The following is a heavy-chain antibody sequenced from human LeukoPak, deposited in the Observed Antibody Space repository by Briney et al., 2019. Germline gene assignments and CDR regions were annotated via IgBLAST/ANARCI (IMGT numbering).Heavy chain of an antibody. CDR2: IIPIFGTT. CDR1: GGTFSSYD. Sequence: GASVKVSCKASGGTFSSYDISWVRQAPGQGLEWIGGIIPIFGTTNYAQKFQGRVTITTDESTSTAYMELSSLRSEDTAVYYCARLGPHRLETLEWLSDAFDIWGQGTMVTVSS. CDR3: ARLGPHRLETLEWLSDAFDI. V-gene: IGHV1-69*05. D-gene: IGHD3-3*01. J-gene: IGHJ3*02.